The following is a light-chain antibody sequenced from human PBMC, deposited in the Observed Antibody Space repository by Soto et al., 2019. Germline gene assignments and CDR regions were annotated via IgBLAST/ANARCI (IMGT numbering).Light chain of an antibody. CDR2: AVS. Sequence: DLQMTQSPSSLSASVGDRVTITCRASQDIRNDLGWYQQKPGKAPERLMYAVSTLGSGVPSRFSDSGSGTEFTLTINGLQPEDFATYYCLQHNSSPRTFGQGTKVEIK. CDR3: LQHNSSPRT. J-gene: IGKJ1*01. V-gene: IGKV1-17*01. CDR1: QDIRND.